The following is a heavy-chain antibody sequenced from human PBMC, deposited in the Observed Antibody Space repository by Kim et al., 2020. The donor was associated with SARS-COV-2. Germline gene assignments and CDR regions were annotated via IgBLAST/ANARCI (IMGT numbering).Heavy chain of an antibody. Sequence: ASVKVSCKASGYTFTSYYMHWVRQAPGQGLEWMGHINPNGGSIKYAQKFQGRVTMTRDTSTSTVYMELSSLRFEDTAVYHCSREGYDILTGYYWKSFDHLGQGTLVTFSS. D-gene: IGHD3-9*01. CDR2: INPNGGSI. V-gene: IGHV1-46*01. CDR3: SREGYDILTGYYWKSFDH. J-gene: IGHJ4*02. CDR1: GYTFTSYY.